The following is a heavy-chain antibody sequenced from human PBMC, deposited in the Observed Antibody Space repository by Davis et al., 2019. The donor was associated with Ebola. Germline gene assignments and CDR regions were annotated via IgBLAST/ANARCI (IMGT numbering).Heavy chain of an antibody. CDR3: AKDRRVLGIEGFDY. D-gene: IGHD7-27*01. Sequence: PGGSLRLSCAASGFTFSSYSMNWVRQAPGKGLEWVSSISSSSSYIYYADSVKGRFTISRDNSKNTLYLQMNSLRAEDTAVYYCAKDRRVLGIEGFDYWGQGTLVTVSS. J-gene: IGHJ4*02. CDR1: GFTFSSYS. V-gene: IGHV3-21*04. CDR2: ISSSSSYI.